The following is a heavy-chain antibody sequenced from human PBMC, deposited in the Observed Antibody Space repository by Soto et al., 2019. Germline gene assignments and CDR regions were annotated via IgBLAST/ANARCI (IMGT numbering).Heavy chain of an antibody. V-gene: IGHV3-7*03. CDR2: INQDGSEK. CDR1: GFTFSSCW. CDR3: AIFIVVATYLDX. Sequence: PGGSLRLSFAASGFTFSSCWMSWVRQAPGKGMEWVSNINQDGSEKYYVDSVKVRFTISIDNSNNSLYLQMNSLIAEDTAVYYCAIFIVVATYLDXWGQVTLVTVSX. D-gene: IGHD1-26*01. J-gene: IGHJ4*02.